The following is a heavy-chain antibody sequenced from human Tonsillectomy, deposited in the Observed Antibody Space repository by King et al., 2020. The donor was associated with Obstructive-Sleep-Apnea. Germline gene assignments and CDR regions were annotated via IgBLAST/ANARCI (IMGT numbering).Heavy chain of an antibody. V-gene: IGHV3-33*06. J-gene: IGHJ3*02. Sequence: VQLVESGGGVVQPGRSLRLSCVASGFTFSTYGMHWVRQGPGKGLEWVAVIWHDGSNKYYADSVKGRFTISRDSSKNTLYLQMNSLRAEDTAVYYCVKDRAAAGPLGAFDIWGQGTMVSVSS. CDR2: IWHDGSNK. CDR1: GFTFSTYG. D-gene: IGHD6-13*01. CDR3: VKDRAAAGPLGAFDI.